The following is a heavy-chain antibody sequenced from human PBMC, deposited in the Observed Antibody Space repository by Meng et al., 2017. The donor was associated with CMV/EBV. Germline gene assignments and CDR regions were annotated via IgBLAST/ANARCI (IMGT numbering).Heavy chain of an antibody. J-gene: IGHJ1*01. D-gene: IGHD1-26*01. CDR1: GFTFSSYA. V-gene: IGHV3-64*02. Sequence: GGSLRLSCAASGFTFSSYAMHWVRQAPGKGLEYVSAISSNGGSTYYADSVKGRFTISRDNSKNTLYLQMGSLRAEDTAVYYCARDRWVGATRFFQHWGQGTLVTVSS. CDR2: ISSNGGST. CDR3: ARDRWVGATRFFQH.